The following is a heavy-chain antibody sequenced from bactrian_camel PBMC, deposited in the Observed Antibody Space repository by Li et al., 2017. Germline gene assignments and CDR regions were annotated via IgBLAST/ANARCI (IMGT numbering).Heavy chain of an antibody. CDR1: GFTWSSYC. CDR3: AADRRYGRTCRGTYTY. J-gene: IGHJ4*01. D-gene: IGHD6*01. CDR2: IDSDGRA. Sequence: VQLVESGGGSVQAGGSLTLTCTASGFTWSSYCMAWYRQVPGQEREGIVNIDSDGRADYAESVKGRFAISRDNAKNTVYLQMNSLKPEDTAVYYCAADRRYGRTCRGTYTYWGQGTQVTVS. V-gene: IGHV3S9*01.